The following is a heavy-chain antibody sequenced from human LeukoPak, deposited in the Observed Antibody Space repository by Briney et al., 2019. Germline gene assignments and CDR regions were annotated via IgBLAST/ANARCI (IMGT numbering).Heavy chain of an antibody. CDR1: GFTFSSYA. CDR2: ISYDGSNK. CDR3: ARGARYYYGSGSYYNPYYYSYMDV. D-gene: IGHD3-10*01. J-gene: IGHJ6*03. Sequence: GGSLRLSCVAGFTFSSYAMHWVRQAPGKGLERVAVISYDGSNKYYADSVKGRFTISRDSAKKSLYLQMNSLRAEDTALYHCARGARYYYGSGSYYNPYYYSYMDVWGKGTTVTVSS. V-gene: IGHV3-30-3*01.